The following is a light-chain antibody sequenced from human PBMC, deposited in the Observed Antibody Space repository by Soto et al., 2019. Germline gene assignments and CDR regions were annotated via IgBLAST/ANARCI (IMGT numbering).Light chain of an antibody. CDR1: QSVRRN. V-gene: IGKV3-15*01. J-gene: IGKJ1*01. CDR3: QQYNNWPPWT. Sequence: EVVMTQSPATLSVSPGERATLSCRASQSVRRNLAWYQQKPGQAPRLLIYGASTRATGIPARFSGSVSGTEFTLTISSLQSEDFAVYYCQQYNNWPPWTFGQGTKVEIK. CDR2: GAS.